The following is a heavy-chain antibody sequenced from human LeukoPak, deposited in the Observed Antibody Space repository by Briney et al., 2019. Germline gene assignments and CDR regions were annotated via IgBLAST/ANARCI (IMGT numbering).Heavy chain of an antibody. D-gene: IGHD3-16*01. CDR2: IYYSGST. CDR3: ASEAYQGGYFDY. CDR1: GGSISSYY. Sequence: SETLSLTCTVSGGSISSYYWSWLRQPPGKGLEGIGYIYYSGSTNYNPSLKSRGTISVDTSKNQFSLKLSSVTAADTALYYCASEAYQGGYFDYWGQGTLVTVSS. V-gene: IGHV4-59*12. J-gene: IGHJ4*02.